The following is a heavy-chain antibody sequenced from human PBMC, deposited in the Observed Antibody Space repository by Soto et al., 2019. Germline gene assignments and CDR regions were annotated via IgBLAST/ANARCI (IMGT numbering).Heavy chain of an antibody. CDR3: ARDRDDFWSGYYVY. CDR1: GFTFSSYE. D-gene: IGHD3-3*01. J-gene: IGHJ4*02. CDR2: ISSSGSTI. V-gene: IGHV3-48*03. Sequence: PVGSLRLSCAASGFTFSSYEMNWVRQAPGKGLEWVSYISSSGSTIYYADSVKGRFTISRDNAKNSLYLQMNSLRAEDTAVYYCARDRDDFWSGYYVYWGQGTLVTVSS.